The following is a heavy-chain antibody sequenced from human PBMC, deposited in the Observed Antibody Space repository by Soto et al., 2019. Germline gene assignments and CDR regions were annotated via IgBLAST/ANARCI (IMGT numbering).Heavy chain of an antibody. J-gene: IGHJ5*02. CDR3: ATYSGRYSYNWFDP. V-gene: IGHV4-59*01. CDR2: IYYSGST. CDR1: GGSISIYY. Sequence: PSETLSLTCTASGGSISIYYWHWIRQPPGKGLEWVGHIYYSGSTHYNPSLKKRRTTSSDTNNNQSPLLLSTVTAADTAVYYCATYSGRYSYNWFDPWGQGTLVTVSS. D-gene: IGHD1-26*01.